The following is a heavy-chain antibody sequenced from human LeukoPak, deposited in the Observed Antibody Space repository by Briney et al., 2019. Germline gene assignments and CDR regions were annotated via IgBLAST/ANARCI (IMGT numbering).Heavy chain of an antibody. Sequence: GESLRLSCTASGFTFSNFWMGWVRQAPGKGLEWVANIKQDETEKFYLGSVKGRFTISRDNAKNSLYLQMNSLRVEDTAVFYCARDQYDTWSRRGNFDSWGQGALVIVSS. CDR1: GFTFSNFW. V-gene: IGHV3-7*03. D-gene: IGHD3-3*01. CDR3: ARDQYDTWSRRGNFDS. J-gene: IGHJ4*02. CDR2: IKQDETEK.